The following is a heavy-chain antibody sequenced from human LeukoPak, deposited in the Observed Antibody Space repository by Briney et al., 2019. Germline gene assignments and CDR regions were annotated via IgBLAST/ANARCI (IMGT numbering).Heavy chain of an antibody. J-gene: IGHJ4*02. D-gene: IGHD3-22*01. V-gene: IGHV3-7*01. CDR2: IKQDGSEK. Sequence: GGSLRLSCAASGFTFSDYYMSWIRQAPGKGLEWVANIKQDGSEKYYVDSVKGRFTISRDNSKNTLYLQMNSLRAEDTAVYYCARDHYDSRYYDYWGQGTLVTVSS. CDR1: GFTFSDYY. CDR3: ARDHYDSRYYDY.